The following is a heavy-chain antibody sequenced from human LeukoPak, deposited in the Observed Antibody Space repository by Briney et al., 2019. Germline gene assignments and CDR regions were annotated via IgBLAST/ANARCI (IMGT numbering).Heavy chain of an antibody. Sequence: PSETLSHTFNVSGGSISSYYWSWIRQPPGKGLEWIGYIYYSGSTNYNPSLKSRVTISVDTSKNQFSLKVSSVTAADTAVYYCARAPGNDYYPYYYMDVWGKGTTVTVSS. CDR1: GGSISSYY. J-gene: IGHJ6*03. CDR2: IYYSGST. CDR3: ARAPGNDYYPYYYMDV. V-gene: IGHV4-59*01. D-gene: IGHD4/OR15-4a*01.